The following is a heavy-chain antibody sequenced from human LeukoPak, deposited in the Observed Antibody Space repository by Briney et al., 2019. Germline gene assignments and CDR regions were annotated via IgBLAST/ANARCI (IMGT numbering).Heavy chain of an antibody. J-gene: IGHJ3*02. V-gene: IGHV1-46*01. CDR2: INPNSGGT. CDR3: AMGVGTSAFDI. D-gene: IGHD1-14*01. Sequence: ASVKVSCKTSGYTFISYYIHWVRQAPGQGLEWMGTINPNSGGTTYAQKVQDGVTMTRDTSTSTVHMELSSLRSEDTAVYYCAMGVGTSAFDIWGQGTMVTVSS. CDR1: GYTFISYY.